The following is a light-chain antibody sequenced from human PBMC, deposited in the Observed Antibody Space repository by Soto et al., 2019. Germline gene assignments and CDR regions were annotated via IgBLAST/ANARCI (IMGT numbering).Light chain of an antibody. CDR1: QSISSY. V-gene: IGKV1-39*01. CDR3: QQTYSAPLT. Sequence: DIQMTQSPSSLSASVGDRVTITCRASQSISSYLNWYQHKPGKAPKLLIYAASSFQSGVPSRFSGSESGTDFTLTISSLQPEDFATYYCQQTYSAPLTFGGGTKADIK. CDR2: AAS. J-gene: IGKJ4*01.